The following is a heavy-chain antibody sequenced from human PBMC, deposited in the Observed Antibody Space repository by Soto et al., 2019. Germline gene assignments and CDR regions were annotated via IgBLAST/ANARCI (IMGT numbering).Heavy chain of an antibody. CDR1: GFTCSSYD. CDR2: ILVGGST. V-gene: IGHV3-23*01. D-gene: IGHD2-8*02. CDR3: AKATATGGGAFDI. Sequence: GGSLRLSCAASGFTCSSYDMSWVRQAPGKGLEWVSTILVGGSTHYPDSVKGRFTISRDNSKNTVFLQMNSLTAGDTAVYYCAKATATGGGAFDIRGQGTMVTVSS. J-gene: IGHJ3*02.